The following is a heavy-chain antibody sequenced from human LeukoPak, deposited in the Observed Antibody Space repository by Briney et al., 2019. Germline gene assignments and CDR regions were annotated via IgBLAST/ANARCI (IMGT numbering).Heavy chain of an antibody. D-gene: IGHD3-22*01. Sequence: SETLSLTCAVYGGSFSGYYWSWIRQHPGKGLEWIGYIYYSGSTYYNPSLKSRVTISVDTSKNQFSLKLSSVTAADTAVYYCARDGYYYDSSGYPGGWFDPWGQGTLVTVSS. J-gene: IGHJ5*02. CDR2: IYYSGST. CDR3: ARDGYYYDSSGYPGGWFDP. V-gene: IGHV4-31*11. CDR1: GGSFSGYY.